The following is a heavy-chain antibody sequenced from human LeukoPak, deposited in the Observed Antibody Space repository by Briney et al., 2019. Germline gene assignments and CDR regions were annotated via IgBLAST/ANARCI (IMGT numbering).Heavy chain of an antibody. Sequence: GESLKISCAASGFTFSSYSMNWVRQAPGKGLEWVSSISSSSSYIYYADSVKGRFTISRDNAKNSLYLQMNSLRAEDTAVYYCARDTTIFGVVIDYWGQGTLVTVSS. V-gene: IGHV3-21*01. CDR1: GFTFSSYS. D-gene: IGHD3-3*01. CDR2: ISSSSSYI. CDR3: ARDTTIFGVVIDY. J-gene: IGHJ4*02.